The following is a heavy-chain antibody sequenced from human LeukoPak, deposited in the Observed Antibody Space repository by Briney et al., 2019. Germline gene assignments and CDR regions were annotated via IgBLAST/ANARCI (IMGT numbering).Heavy chain of an antibody. V-gene: IGHV1-69*04. J-gene: IGHJ4*02. CDR2: IIPILGIA. CDR1: GGTFSSYA. CDR3: ARFGGSGYYSDY. D-gene: IGHD3-22*01. Sequence: ASVKVSCKASGGTFSSYAISWVRQAPGQGLEWMGRIIPILGIANYAQKFQGRVTITADKSTSTAYMELSSLRSEDTAVYYCARFGGSGYYSDYWGQGTLVTVSS.